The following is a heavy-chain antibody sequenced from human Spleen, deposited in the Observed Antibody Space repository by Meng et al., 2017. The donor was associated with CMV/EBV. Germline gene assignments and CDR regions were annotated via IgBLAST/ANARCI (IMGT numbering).Heavy chain of an antibody. CDR2: IDWDDDR. J-gene: IGHJ3*02. D-gene: IGHD2-2*01. V-gene: IGHV2-70*20. Sequence: SGPTLVKPTQTLTLTCTFSGFSLSTSGMCVSWVRQPPGKALEWLALIDWDDDRYYSTSLKTRLTISKDTSKNQVVLTMTNMDPVDTATYYCAQSCSSSSCSGVYAFDIWGQGTMVTVSS. CDR1: GFSLSTSGMC. CDR3: AQSCSSSSCSGVYAFDI.